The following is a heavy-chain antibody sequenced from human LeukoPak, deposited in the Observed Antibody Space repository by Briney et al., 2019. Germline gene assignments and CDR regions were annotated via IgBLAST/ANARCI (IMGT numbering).Heavy chain of an antibody. CDR2: IYSGGST. CDR3: ARESNNYYYSYMDV. V-gene: IGHV3-66*01. CDR1: GFTVSSNY. J-gene: IGHJ6*03. Sequence: PGGSLRLSCAASGFTVSSNYMSWVRQAPGKGLEWVSVIYSGGSTYYADSVRGRFTISRDNAENSLSLQMNSLRAEDTAVYYCARESNNYYYSYMDVWGKGTTVTVTS.